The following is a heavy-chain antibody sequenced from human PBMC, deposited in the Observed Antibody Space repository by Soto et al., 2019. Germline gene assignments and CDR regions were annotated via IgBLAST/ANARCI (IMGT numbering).Heavy chain of an antibody. Sequence: ASVKVSCKASGYTFTEYYIHWVRQAPEQGLVWMGWINPNSGGTKYAQKFQGWVTLTSDTSISTAYMELSSLKSDDTAVYYCARRLGWGGDYYYGMDVWGQGTTVTVSS. V-gene: IGHV1-2*04. D-gene: IGHD3-16*01. CDR1: GYTFTEYY. CDR3: ARRLGWGGDYYYGMDV. CDR2: INPNSGGT. J-gene: IGHJ6*02.